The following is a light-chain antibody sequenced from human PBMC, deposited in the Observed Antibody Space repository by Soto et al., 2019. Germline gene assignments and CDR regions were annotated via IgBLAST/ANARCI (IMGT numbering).Light chain of an antibody. J-gene: IGLJ1*01. CDR1: SSDVGSYNR. V-gene: IGLV2-18*02. Sequence: QSALTQPPSVSGSPGQSVTISCTGTSSDVGSYNRVSWYQQPPGTAPKLMIYEVSNRPSGVPDRFSGSKCGNTASLTISGLQAEDEADYYCSSYTSSSNYVFGTGTKLTVL. CDR2: EVS. CDR3: SSYTSSSNYV.